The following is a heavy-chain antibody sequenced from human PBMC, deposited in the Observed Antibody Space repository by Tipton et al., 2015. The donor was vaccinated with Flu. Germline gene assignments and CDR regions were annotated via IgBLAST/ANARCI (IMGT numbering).Heavy chain of an antibody. D-gene: IGHD7-27*01. Sequence: TLSLTCIVSGDYISDYYWNWIRQSPGGGLDWVGYIHHTGKTNQNPSLKSRLTVSVDTSRNQFSLTLNSVTAADTAVYFCARGNWGGAFDAWGQGTMVTVSS. J-gene: IGHJ3*01. CDR2: IHHTGKT. CDR1: GDYISDYY. CDR3: ARGNWGGAFDA. V-gene: IGHV4-59*01.